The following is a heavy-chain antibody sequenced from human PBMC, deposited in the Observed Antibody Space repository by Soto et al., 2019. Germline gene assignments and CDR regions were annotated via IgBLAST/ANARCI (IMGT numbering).Heavy chain of an antibody. CDR2: FIPIFSTP. D-gene: IGHD3-22*01. CDR1: GGTFSTYA. Sequence: QAQLVQSGAEVKKPGSSVKVSCKASGGTFSTYAINWVRQAPGQGLEWMGGFIPIFSTPTYAQKLQGRVTITADESKSTVFMELSSLTSDDTAVYYCARGSDSSGSQSILRFDPWGQGTLVTVSS. J-gene: IGHJ5*02. CDR3: ARGSDSSGSQSILRFDP. V-gene: IGHV1-69*01.